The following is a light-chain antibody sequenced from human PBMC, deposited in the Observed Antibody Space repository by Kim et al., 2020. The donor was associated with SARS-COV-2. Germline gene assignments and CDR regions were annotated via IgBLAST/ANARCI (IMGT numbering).Light chain of an antibody. V-gene: IGLV2-8*01. CDR3: SSYAGNKVVL. CDR1: SRYVDGFSL. J-gene: IGLJ2*01. CDR2: EGN. Sequence: GQPAPLSYGGTSRYVDGFSLVSWYAHYPGKAPKLSLYEGNTRPSGVPDGFSGSKSGNTASVTVYRLQVEDEGNYYCSSYAGNKVVLFGCGTQLTVL.